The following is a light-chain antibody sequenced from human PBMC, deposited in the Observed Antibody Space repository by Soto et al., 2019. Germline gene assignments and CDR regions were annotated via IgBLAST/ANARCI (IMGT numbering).Light chain of an antibody. CDR3: QQYDSYPLT. CDR1: QSISSY. Sequence: DIQMTQSPSSLSASVGDRVTITCRASQSISSYLNWYQQKPGKAPKFLIYDVSTLESGVPSRFSGSGSGTEFTLTISSLQPEDFATYYCQQYDSYPLTFGGGTKVDNK. CDR2: DVS. V-gene: IGKV1-39*01. J-gene: IGKJ4*01.